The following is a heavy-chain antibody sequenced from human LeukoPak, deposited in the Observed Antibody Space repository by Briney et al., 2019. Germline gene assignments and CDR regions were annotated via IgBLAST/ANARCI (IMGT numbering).Heavy chain of an antibody. D-gene: IGHD3-10*01. J-gene: IGHJ4*02. CDR2: FYYSGST. CDR1: GGSITSSNYY. CDR3: VYYYGSGSLEY. V-gene: IGHV4-39*01. Sequence: PSETLSLTCTVSGGSITSSNYYWGWLRQPPGKGLEWIGSFYYSGSTNYNPSLKSRVTISIDKSKHQFSLKLSSVTAADTAVYYCVYYYGSGSLEYWGQGTLVTVSS.